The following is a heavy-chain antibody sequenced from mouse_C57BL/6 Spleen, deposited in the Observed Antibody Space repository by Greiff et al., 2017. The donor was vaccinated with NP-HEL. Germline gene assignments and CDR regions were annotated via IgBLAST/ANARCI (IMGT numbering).Heavy chain of an antibody. D-gene: IGHD1-1*01. Sequence: QVHVKQSGAELVRPGASVTLSCKASGYTFTDYEMHWVKQTPVHGLEWIGAIDPETGGTAYNQKFKGKAILTADKSSSTAYMELRSLTSEDSAVYYCTRWDYYGSSHYFDYWGQGTTLTVSS. CDR2: IDPETGGT. V-gene: IGHV1-15*01. CDR1: GYTFTDYE. J-gene: IGHJ2*01. CDR3: TRWDYYGSSHYFDY.